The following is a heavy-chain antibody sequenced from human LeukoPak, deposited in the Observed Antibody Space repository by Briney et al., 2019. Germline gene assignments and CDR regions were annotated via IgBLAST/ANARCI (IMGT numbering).Heavy chain of an antibody. D-gene: IGHD2-15*01. CDR2: ISYDGSNK. J-gene: IGHJ4*02. Sequence: GGSLRLSCAASGFIFSSYAMHWVRQVPGKGLEWVAVISYDGSNKYYADSVKGRFTISRDNSKNTLYLQMNSLRAEDTALYYCARLGYCGGGGCYHRGAPSPTHWGQGTLVTVSS. CDR3: ARLGYCGGGGCYHRGAPSPTH. V-gene: IGHV3-30*04. CDR1: GFIFSSYA.